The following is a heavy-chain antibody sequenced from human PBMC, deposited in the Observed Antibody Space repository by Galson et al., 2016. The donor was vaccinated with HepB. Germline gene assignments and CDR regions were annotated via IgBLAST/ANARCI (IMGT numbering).Heavy chain of an antibody. Sequence: SLRLSCAASGFTVSSDYMSWVRQAPGKGLEWVSVIYSGGSTYYADSVKGRFTISRDNSKNTLYLQMNSLRAEDTAVYYCATTKTGYSSSFSTPPVGYYYYGMDVWGQGTTVTVSS. J-gene: IGHJ6*02. CDR3: ATTKTGYSSSFSTPPVGYYYYGMDV. V-gene: IGHV3-53*01. CDR1: GFTVSSDY. D-gene: IGHD6-13*01. CDR2: IYSGGST.